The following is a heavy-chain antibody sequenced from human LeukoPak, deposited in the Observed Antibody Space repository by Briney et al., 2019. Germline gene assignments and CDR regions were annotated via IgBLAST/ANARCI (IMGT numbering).Heavy chain of an antibody. J-gene: IGHJ4*02. CDR2: ISGSGGST. Sequence: PGGSLRLSCTASGFTFPSYAMSWVRQAPGKGLEWVSAISGSGGSTYYADSVKGRFTISRDNSKNTLYVQVNSLGTEDTAAYYCAKGSYYDSSGSFYFDYWGQGTLVTVSS. D-gene: IGHD3-22*01. CDR3: AKGSYYDSSGSFYFDY. CDR1: GFTFPSYA. V-gene: IGHV3-23*01.